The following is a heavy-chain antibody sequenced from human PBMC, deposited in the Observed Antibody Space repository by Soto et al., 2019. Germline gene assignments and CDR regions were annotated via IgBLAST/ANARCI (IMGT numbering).Heavy chain of an antibody. D-gene: IGHD3-10*01. CDR3: ARLTMVRGVIIPYGMDV. CDR1: GYKVSTWHNFTSYW. Sequence: GESLKISCMGSGYKVSTWHNFTSYWIAWVRQMPGEGLEWMGIIYPGDSDTRYSPSFQGQVTISADKSISTAYLQWSSRKASDTAMYYCARLTMVRGVIIPYGMDVWGQGTTVTVSS. CDR2: IYPGDSDT. V-gene: IGHV5-51*01. J-gene: IGHJ6*02.